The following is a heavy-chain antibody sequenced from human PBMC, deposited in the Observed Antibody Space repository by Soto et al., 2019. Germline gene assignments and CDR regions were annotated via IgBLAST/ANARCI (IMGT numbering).Heavy chain of an antibody. CDR2: FDPEDGET. CDR1: GFTLTALS. D-gene: IGHD3-22*01. J-gene: IGHJ3*01. Sequence: QVQLVQFGAEVKKPGASVKVSCKVSGFTLTALSMHWVRQAPGKGLEWMGRFDPEDGETIYAQNFHDRVTMMEDSPTDTAYLELSSLRSDDTAVYYCATSNYDRSFDVWGQGTMVTVSS. CDR3: ATSNYDRSFDV. V-gene: IGHV1-24*01.